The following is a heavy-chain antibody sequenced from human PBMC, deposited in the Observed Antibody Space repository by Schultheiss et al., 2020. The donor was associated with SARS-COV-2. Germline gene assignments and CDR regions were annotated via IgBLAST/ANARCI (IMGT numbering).Heavy chain of an antibody. D-gene: IGHD1-26*01. CDR2: ISGSGDTT. CDR3: AKGRTVGATYNWFDP. J-gene: IGHJ5*02. CDR1: GFTFSDYY. Sequence: GGSLRLSCAASGFTFSDYYMSWVRQAPGKGLEWVSAISGSGDTTYYADSVKGRFTISRDNSKNTLYLQMNSLRAEDTAVYYCAKGRTVGATYNWFDPWGQGTLVTVSS. V-gene: IGHV3-23*01.